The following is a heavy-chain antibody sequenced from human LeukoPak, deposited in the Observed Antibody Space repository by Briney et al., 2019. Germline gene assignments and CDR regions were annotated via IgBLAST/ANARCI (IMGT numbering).Heavy chain of an antibody. CDR2: INHSGST. Sequence: SETLSLTCAVYGGSFSGCYWSWIRQPPGKGLEWIGEINHSGSTNYNPSLKSRVTISVDTSKNQFSLKLSSVTAADTAVYYCARGRYTATQFDPWGQGTLVTVSS. CDR3: ARGRYTATQFDP. D-gene: IGHD1-1*01. CDR1: GGSFSGCY. V-gene: IGHV4-34*01. J-gene: IGHJ5*02.